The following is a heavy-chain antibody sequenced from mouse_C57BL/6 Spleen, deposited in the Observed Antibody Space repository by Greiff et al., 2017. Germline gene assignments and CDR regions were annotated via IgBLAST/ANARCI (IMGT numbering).Heavy chain of an antibody. V-gene: IGHV1-76*01. CDR3: ARDGGYYYGSSYVDYFDY. D-gene: IGHD1-1*01. CDR1: GYTFTDYY. CDR2: IYPGSGNT. J-gene: IGHJ2*01. Sequence: QVQLQQSGAELVRPGASVKLSCKASGYTFTDYYINWVKQRPGQGLEWIARIYPGSGNTYYNEKFKGKATLTAEKSSSTAYMQLSSLTSEDSAVYFCARDGGYYYGSSYVDYFDYWGQGTTLTVSS.